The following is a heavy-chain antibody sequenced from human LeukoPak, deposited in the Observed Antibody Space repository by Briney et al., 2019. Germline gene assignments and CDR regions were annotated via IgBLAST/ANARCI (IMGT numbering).Heavy chain of an antibody. Sequence: SETLSLTCTVSGGSISSYYVSWIRQPPGKGLEWIGYISYTGSTDYNPSLKSRVTISVDTSKNQFSLKLSSVAAADTAVYYCAREKNYYGSYYFDYWGQGTLVTVSS. J-gene: IGHJ4*02. D-gene: IGHD3-10*01. CDR2: ISYTGST. CDR3: AREKNYYGSYYFDY. V-gene: IGHV4-59*08. CDR1: GGSISSYY.